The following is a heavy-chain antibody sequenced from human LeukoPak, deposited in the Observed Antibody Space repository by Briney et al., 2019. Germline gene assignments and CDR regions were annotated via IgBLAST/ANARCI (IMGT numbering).Heavy chain of an antibody. V-gene: IGHV3-21*01. Sequence: GGSLRLSCTTSGFTFSDYGMNWVRQAPGKGLEWVSSISASGTYIYYADSLKGRFTISRDNSKNTLYLQMTSLRAEDTAVYYCAREDCSGGSCYLGGAFDIWGQGTMVTVSS. J-gene: IGHJ3*02. D-gene: IGHD2-15*01. CDR1: GFTFSDYG. CDR2: ISASGTYI. CDR3: AREDCSGGSCYLGGAFDI.